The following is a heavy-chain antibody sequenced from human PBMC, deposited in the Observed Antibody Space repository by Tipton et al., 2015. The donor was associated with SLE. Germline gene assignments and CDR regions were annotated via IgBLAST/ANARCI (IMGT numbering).Heavy chain of an antibody. V-gene: IGHV3-11*06. CDR1: GFTFSDYY. CDR3: ARSRDSGYYYERGYYFDY. J-gene: IGHJ4*02. D-gene: IGHD3-22*01. CDR2: INSSSSYT. Sequence: SLRLSCAASGFTFSDYYMSWIRQAPGKGLEWVSYINSSSSYTNYADSVKGRFTISRDNAKNSLYLQMNSLRAEDTAVYYCARSRDSGYYYERGYYFDYWGQRTLVTVSS.